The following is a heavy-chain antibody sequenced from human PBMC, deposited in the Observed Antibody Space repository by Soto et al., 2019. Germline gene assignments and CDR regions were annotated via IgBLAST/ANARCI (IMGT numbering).Heavy chain of an antibody. CDR2: ISSSGSTI. V-gene: IGHV3-11*01. CDR3: ARFLGTVWGSTGSYYGMDV. Sequence: GGSLRLSCAASGFTFSDYYMSWIRQAPGKGLEWVSYISSSGSTIYYADSVKGRFTISRDNAKNSLYLQMSSLRAEDTSVYYCARFLGTVWGSTGSYYGMDVWGQGTTATVSS. J-gene: IGHJ6*02. CDR1: GFTFSDYY. D-gene: IGHD3-16*01.